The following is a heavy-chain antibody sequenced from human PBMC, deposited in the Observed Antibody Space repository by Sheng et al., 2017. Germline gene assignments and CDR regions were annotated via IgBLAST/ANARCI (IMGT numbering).Heavy chain of an antibody. CDR2: IYASGSA. Sequence: QVQLQESGPGLVKPSQTLSLTCTVSGASISSGSFYWSWIRQPAGKGPEWIGRIYASGSANYNPSLVGRVTMSVDTSKNLFSLKLTSVTAADTAMYFCARDARAGFRDSFDIWGQGXWSPSLQ. CDR3: ARDARAGFRDSFDI. CDR1: GASISSGSFY. D-gene: IGHD6-25*01. J-gene: IGHJ3*02. V-gene: IGHV4-61*02.